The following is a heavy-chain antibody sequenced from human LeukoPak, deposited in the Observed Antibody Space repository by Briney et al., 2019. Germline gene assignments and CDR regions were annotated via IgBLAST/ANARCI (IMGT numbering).Heavy chain of an antibody. D-gene: IGHD3-10*01. J-gene: IGHJ5*02. CDR1: GDSISSTSYF. CDR2: IYNSGRS. CDR3: SREQIRGSGTYYCNLFDP. Sequence: SEILSLTCTVSGDSISSTSYFWGWIRQPPGKGLEWIGRIYNSGRSHYNPSLKSRVTISVDTSKNHFSLKLSSVTAADTAVYYCSREQIRGSGTYYCNLFDPWGQGTLVTVSS. V-gene: IGHV4-39*07.